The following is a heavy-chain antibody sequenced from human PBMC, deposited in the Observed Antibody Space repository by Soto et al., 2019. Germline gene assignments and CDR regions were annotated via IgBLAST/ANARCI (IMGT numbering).Heavy chain of an antibody. CDR1: GGTFSSYT. J-gene: IGHJ5*02. D-gene: IGHD1-26*01. CDR2: IIPILGIA. CDR3: ARDGALRLGGGSYYWFDP. Sequence: ASVKVSCKASGGTFSSYTISWVRQAPGQGLEWMGRIIPILGIANYAQKFQGRVTITADKSTSTAYMELSSLRSEDTAVYYGARDGALRLGGGSYYWFDPWGQGTLVTVSS. V-gene: IGHV1-69*04.